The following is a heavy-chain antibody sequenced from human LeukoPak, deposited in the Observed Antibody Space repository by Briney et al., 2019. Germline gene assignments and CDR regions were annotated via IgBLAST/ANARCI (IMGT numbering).Heavy chain of an antibody. CDR1: GGSFSGYY. Sequence: PSETLSLTCAVYGGSFSGYYWSWIRQPPGKGLEWIGEINHSGSTNYNPSLKSRVTISVDTSKNQFSLKLSSVTAADTAVYYCARDAGAAAGTRGYFDYWGQGTLVTVSS. D-gene: IGHD6-13*01. J-gene: IGHJ4*02. V-gene: IGHV4-34*01. CDR2: INHSGST. CDR3: ARDAGAAAGTRGYFDY.